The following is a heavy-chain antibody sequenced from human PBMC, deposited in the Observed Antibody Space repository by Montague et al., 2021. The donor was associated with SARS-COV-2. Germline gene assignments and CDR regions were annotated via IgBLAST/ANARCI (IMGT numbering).Heavy chain of an antibody. CDR2: IYYSGST. D-gene: IGHD3-10*01. V-gene: IGHV4-59*08. J-gene: IGHJ3*02. Sequence: SETLSLTCTVSGGSISSYYWSWIRQPPGKGLEWIGYIYYSGSTDXNPSLKSRVTISVDTSKNQFSLKLSSVTAADTVVYYCARRGQGTMVRGVIISAFDIWGQGTMVTVSS. CDR1: GGSISSYY. CDR3: ARRGQGTMVRGVIISAFDI.